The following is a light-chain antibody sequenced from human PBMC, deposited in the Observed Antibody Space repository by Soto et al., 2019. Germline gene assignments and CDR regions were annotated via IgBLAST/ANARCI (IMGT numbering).Light chain of an antibody. V-gene: IGLV2-14*01. CDR1: SSDIAVYSY. CDR2: DVS. Sequence: QSALTQPASVSGSPGQSITISCTGTSSDIAVYSYVSWSQQHPGKAPKLIIYDVSNRPSGVSSRFSGSKSGNTASLTISGLQAEDESDYYCSSYTITSTVVFGGGTKLTVL. CDR3: SSYTITSTVV. J-gene: IGLJ2*01.